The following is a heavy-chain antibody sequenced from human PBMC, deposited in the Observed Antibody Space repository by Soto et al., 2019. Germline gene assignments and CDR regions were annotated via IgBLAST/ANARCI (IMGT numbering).Heavy chain of an antibody. J-gene: IGHJ6*02. D-gene: IGHD3-10*01. CDR2: IYYSGST. CDR1: GGSISSYY. V-gene: IGHV4-59*01. CDR3: AREACFGELRYGMDV. Sequence: QVQLQESGPGLVKPSETLSLTCTVSGGSISSYYWSWIRQPPGKGLEWIGYIYYSGSTNYNPSLKPRVSIAVDTSKNQFSLKLSSVTAADTAVYYCAREACFGELRYGMDVWGQGTTVTVSS.